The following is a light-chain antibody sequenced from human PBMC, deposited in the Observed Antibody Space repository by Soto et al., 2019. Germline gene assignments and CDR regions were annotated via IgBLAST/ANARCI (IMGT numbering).Light chain of an antibody. CDR2: GAS. CDR3: QHYNNWWT. Sequence: EIMMTQSPATLSVSPGERATLSCRASQSVRSSLAWYQQKHGQAPRLLIYGASTRATGIPSRFSGSGSGTEFTLTINSLQSEDFAVYYWQHYNNWWTFGQGTKVEIK. V-gene: IGKV3-15*01. J-gene: IGKJ1*01. CDR1: QSVRSS.